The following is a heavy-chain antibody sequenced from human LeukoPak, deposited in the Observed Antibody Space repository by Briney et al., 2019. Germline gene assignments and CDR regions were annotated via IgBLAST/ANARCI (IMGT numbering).Heavy chain of an antibody. Sequence: GESLKISCKGSGYSFTSYWIGWVRQMPGKGLEWMGIIYPGDSDTRYSPSFQGQVTISADKSISTAYLQWSSLEASDTAMYYCAKNYYGSGSFEGWFDPWGQGTLVTVSS. D-gene: IGHD3-10*01. V-gene: IGHV5-51*01. CDR3: AKNYYGSGSFEGWFDP. CDR1: GYSFTSYW. CDR2: IYPGDSDT. J-gene: IGHJ5*02.